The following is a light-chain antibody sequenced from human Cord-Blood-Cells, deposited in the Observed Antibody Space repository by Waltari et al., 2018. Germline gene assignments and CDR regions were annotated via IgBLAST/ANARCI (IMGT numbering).Light chain of an antibody. CDR2: SNN. J-gene: IGLJ3*02. Sequence: QSVLTQPPSASGTPGQRVTISCSGSSSNIGSNTVNWYQQLPGTAPKLLIYSNNRGPSGVPYRFSGSKSGPSASLAISGLQSEDEADYYCAAWDDSLNGPVFGGGTKLTVL. V-gene: IGLV1-44*01. CDR1: SSNIGSNT. CDR3: AAWDDSLNGPV.